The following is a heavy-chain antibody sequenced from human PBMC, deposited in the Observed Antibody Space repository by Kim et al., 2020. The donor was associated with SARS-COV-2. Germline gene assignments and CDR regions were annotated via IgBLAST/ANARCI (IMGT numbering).Heavy chain of an antibody. Sequence: SETLSLTCTVSGVSISSGGDYWSWIRQRPGKGLEWIGCIYFSGTTYYNPSLESRIIISVDTSKNQFSLKLSSVTAADTAVYYCATIPKDCSGGSCYYNWFDPGGQGTLVTVSS. CDR1: GVSISSGGDY. CDR2: IYFSGTT. J-gene: IGHJ5*02. D-gene: IGHD2-15*01. CDR3: ATIPKDCSGGSCYYNWFDP. V-gene: IGHV4-31*03.